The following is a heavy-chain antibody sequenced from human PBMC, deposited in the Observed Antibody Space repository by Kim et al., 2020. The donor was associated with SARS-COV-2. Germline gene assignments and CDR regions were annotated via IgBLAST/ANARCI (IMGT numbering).Heavy chain of an antibody. J-gene: IGHJ4*02. CDR1: GYTFTNYT. D-gene: IGHD4-4*01. V-gene: IGHV1-3*04. CDR3: ARVTVVTSAHLYYFDY. CDR2: INIGSGKT. Sequence: ASVKVSCKTSGYTFTNYTMHWVRQAPGQRPEWMGWINIGSGKTKYLQKLQGRVAFTRDTSASTAYMELSSLTNEDSAVYFCARVTVVTSAHLYYFDYLGQ.